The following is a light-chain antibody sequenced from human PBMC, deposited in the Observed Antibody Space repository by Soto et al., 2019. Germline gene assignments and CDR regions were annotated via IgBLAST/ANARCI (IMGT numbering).Light chain of an antibody. Sequence: EIVMTLSPATLSVSKGGRATLSCRASQSISGTLAWYQQKPGQAPRLLIYGASTRAAGFPARFSGSGSGTDFTLTISSLQSEDFAVYYCQLYANLPWTFGQGGKVDIK. V-gene: IGKV3-15*01. CDR3: QLYANLPWT. CDR2: GAS. CDR1: QSISGT. J-gene: IGKJ1*01.